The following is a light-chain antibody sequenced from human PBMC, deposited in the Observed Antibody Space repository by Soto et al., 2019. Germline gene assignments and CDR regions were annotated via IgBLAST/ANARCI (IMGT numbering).Light chain of an antibody. J-gene: IGKJ5*01. CDR3: QQYDNSPIT. Sequence: ETFLPQSPGILSLSPGEIASLSCGASQSISSSFLAWYQQKPGQAPRLLIYGASSRATGIPDRFSGTGSETDFTLTISRLEPEDFAVYYCQQYDNSPITFGQGTRLEI. CDR2: GAS. V-gene: IGKV3-20*01. CDR1: QSISSSF.